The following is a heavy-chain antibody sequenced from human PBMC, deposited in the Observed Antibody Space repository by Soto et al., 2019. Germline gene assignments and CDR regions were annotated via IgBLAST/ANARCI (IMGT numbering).Heavy chain of an antibody. CDR1: GDSVSSTSAA. D-gene: IGHD5-18*01. CDR3: ARGYDYGFDY. J-gene: IGHJ4*02. Sequence: SQTLSLTCAISGDSVSSTSAAWNWIRQSPSRGLEWLGGTYYRSRWYNDKAVSVKGRITVNPDTSTNQFSLQLNSVIPEDTAVYCCARGYDYGFDYWGQGTLVTVSS. CDR2: TYYRSRWYN. V-gene: IGHV6-1*01.